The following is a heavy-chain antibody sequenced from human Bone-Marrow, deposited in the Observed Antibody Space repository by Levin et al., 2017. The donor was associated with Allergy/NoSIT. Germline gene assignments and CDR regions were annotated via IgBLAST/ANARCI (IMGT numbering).Heavy chain of an antibody. D-gene: IGHD2-2*01. CDR2: INPNSGGT. J-gene: IGHJ6*02. V-gene: IGHV1-2*02. Sequence: ASVKVSCKASGYTFTGYYMHWVRQAPGQGLEWMGWINPNSGGTNYAQKFQGRVTMTRDTSISTAYMELSRLRSDDTAVYYCAREVVPAATEVYYYYYYGMDVWGQGTTVTVSS. CDR1: GYTFTGYY. CDR3: AREVVPAATEVYYYYYYGMDV.